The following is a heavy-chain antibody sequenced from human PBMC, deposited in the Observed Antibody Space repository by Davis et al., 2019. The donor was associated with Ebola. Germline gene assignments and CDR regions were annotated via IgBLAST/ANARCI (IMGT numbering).Heavy chain of an antibody. D-gene: IGHD6-25*01. CDR2: IGHLGST. J-gene: IGHJ6*02. V-gene: IGHV4-34*01. CDR3: AKGLRPRPWDYYGMDV. Sequence: SETLSLTCAVYGGSFSGFYWNWIRQVPGKGLEWIGEIGHLGSTNYNPSLTSRVTISLDTSKSRFFLRLTSVTAADMAVYYCAKGLRPRPWDYYGMDVWGQGTTVSVSS. CDR1: GGSFSGFY.